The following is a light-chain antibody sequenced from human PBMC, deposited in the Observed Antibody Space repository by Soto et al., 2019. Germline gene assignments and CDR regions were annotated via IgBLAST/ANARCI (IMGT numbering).Light chain of an antibody. Sequence: DIQMPQARSTMSACVGDRVTITCRASQSISSWLAWYQQKPGKAPKLLIYKASTLKSGVPSRCSGSGSGTEFTLTISSLQPEDYATYYCQQHNSYPWTFGQGTKVDIK. CDR1: QSISSW. V-gene: IGKV1-5*03. J-gene: IGKJ1*01. CDR3: QQHNSYPWT. CDR2: KAS.